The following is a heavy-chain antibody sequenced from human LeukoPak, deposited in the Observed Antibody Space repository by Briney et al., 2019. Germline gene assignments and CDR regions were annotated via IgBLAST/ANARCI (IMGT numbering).Heavy chain of an antibody. J-gene: IGHJ6*02. D-gene: IGHD3-16*01. CDR2: ISSSTI. CDR3: AREERYGPTYGMDV. Sequence: PGGSLRLSCAASGFTFSSYSMNWVRQAPGKGLEWVSYISSSTIYYADSVKGRFTISRDNAKNSLYLQMNSLRDEDTAVYYCAREERYGPTYGMDVWGQGTTVTVSS. CDR1: GFTFSSYS. V-gene: IGHV3-48*02.